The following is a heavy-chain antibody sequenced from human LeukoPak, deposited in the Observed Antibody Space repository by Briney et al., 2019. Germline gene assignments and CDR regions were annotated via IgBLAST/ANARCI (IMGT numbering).Heavy chain of an antibody. Sequence: PGGSLRLSCAASGFTFSNAWMSWVRQAPGKGLEWVSRIKSKTDGGTTDYAAPVKGRFTISRDDSKNTLYLQMNSLKTEDTAVYYCTTDRDGDFEYWGQGTLVTVSS. CDR2: IKSKTDGGTT. J-gene: IGHJ4*02. CDR1: GFTFSNAW. CDR3: TTDRDGDFEY. D-gene: IGHD3-10*01. V-gene: IGHV3-15*01.